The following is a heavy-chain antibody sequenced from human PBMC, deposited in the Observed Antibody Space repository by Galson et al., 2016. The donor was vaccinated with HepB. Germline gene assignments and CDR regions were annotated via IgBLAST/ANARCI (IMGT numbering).Heavy chain of an antibody. CDR1: GNSLAELF. CDR2: FDPEDGET. CDR3: ATVGSYTTSSPYYYYYFGMDV. D-gene: IGHD3-10*01. Sequence: SVKVSCKVSGNSLAELFIHWVRLAPGKGLEWMGGFDPEDGETTYAQKFQGRVSMTEDTSTDTGYMELSSLRYDDTAVYYCATVGSYTTSSPYYYYYFGMDVWGKGTPVTVSS. J-gene: IGHJ6*04. V-gene: IGHV1-24*01.